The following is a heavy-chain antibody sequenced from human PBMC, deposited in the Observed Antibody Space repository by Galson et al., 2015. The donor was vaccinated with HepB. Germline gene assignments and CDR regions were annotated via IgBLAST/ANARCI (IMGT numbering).Heavy chain of an antibody. D-gene: IGHD3-10*01. CDR2: ISSSGSTI. J-gene: IGHJ6*02. CDR1: GFTFSSYE. Sequence: SLRLSCAASGFTFSSYEMNWVRQAPGKGLEWVSYISSSGSTIYYADSVKGRFTISRDNAKNSLYPQMNSLRAEDTAVYYCARWGDYYGSGSYYMGWHYYYYGMDVWGQGTTVTVSS. V-gene: IGHV3-48*03. CDR3: ARWGDYYGSGSYYMGWHYYYYGMDV.